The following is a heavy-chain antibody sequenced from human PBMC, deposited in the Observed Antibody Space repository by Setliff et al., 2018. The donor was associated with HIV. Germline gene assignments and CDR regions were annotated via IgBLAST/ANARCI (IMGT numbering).Heavy chain of an antibody. V-gene: IGHV3-33*06. CDR1: GFTFSSYG. J-gene: IGHJ6*02. Sequence: SLRLSCAASGFTFSSYGMHWVRQAPGKGLEWVAVIWYDGSNKYYADSVKGRFTISRDNSKNTLYLQMNSLRAEDTAVYYCAKAPHPDYYYGMDVWGQGTTVTVSS. CDR2: IWYDGSNK. CDR3: AKAPHPDYYYGMDV.